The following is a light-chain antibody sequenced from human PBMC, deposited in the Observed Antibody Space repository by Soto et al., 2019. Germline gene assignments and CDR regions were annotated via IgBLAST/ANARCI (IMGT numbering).Light chain of an antibody. CDR1: QSVSSY. Sequence: EVVLTQSPGTLSLSPGERATLSCRASQSVSSYLAWYQHKPGQAPRLLIYDASNRATGIPARFSGSGSGTDFTLTISSLEPEDFAVYYCQQRSDWLTFGGGTKVEIQ. CDR2: DAS. V-gene: IGKV3-11*01. CDR3: QQRSDWLT. J-gene: IGKJ4*01.